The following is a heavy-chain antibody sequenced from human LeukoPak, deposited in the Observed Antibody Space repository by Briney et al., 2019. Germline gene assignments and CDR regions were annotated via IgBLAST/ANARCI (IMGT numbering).Heavy chain of an antibody. V-gene: IGHV3-7*01. CDR1: GFTFSSYW. J-gene: IGHJ4*02. CDR3: ARDVMVRGVKSRYFDY. Sequence: PGGSLRLSCAASGFTFSSYWMSWVRQAPGKGLEWVANIKQDGSEKYYVDSVKGRFTISRDNAKNSLYLQMNSLRAEDTAVYYCARDVMVRGVKSRYFDYWGQGTLVTVSS. D-gene: IGHD3-10*01. CDR2: IKQDGSEK.